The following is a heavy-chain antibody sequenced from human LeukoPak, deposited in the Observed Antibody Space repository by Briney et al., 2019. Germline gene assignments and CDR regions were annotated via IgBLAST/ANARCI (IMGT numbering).Heavy chain of an antibody. D-gene: IGHD3-22*01. Sequence: PSETLSLTCAVYGGSFSGYYWSWIRQPPGKGLEWIGEINHSGSPNYNPSLKSRVTISVDTSKNQFSLKLSSVTAADTAVYYCARRRRYYYDSSGQYYFDYWGQGTLVTVSS. CDR3: ARRRRYYYDSSGQYYFDY. V-gene: IGHV4-34*01. CDR1: GGSFSGYY. CDR2: INHSGSP. J-gene: IGHJ4*02.